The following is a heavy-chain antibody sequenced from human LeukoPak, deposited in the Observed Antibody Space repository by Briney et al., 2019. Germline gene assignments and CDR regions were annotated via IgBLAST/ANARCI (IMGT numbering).Heavy chain of an antibody. CDR3: ARGPLWHDAFDI. J-gene: IGHJ3*02. Sequence: GASVKVSFKASGYTFTIYDINWVRQATGQGLEWMGWMNPNSGNTGYAQKFQGRVTMTRNTSISTAYMELSSLRSEDTAVYYCARGPLWHDAFDIWGQGTMVTVSS. CDR2: MNPNSGNT. D-gene: IGHD3-10*01. CDR1: GYTFTIYD. V-gene: IGHV1-8*01.